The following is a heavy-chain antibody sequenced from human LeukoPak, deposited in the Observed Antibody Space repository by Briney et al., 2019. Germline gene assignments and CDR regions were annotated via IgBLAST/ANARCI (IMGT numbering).Heavy chain of an antibody. V-gene: IGHV3-11*04. CDR3: ASLSSSSSLDY. J-gene: IGHJ4*02. CDR1: GFTFSDYY. D-gene: IGHD6-6*01. CDR2: ISASASTI. Sequence: GGSLRLSRAASGFTFSDYYMSWIRQAPGKGLEWVSYISASASTISYADSVKGRFTVSRDNAQNSVYLQINSLRVEDTAVYYCASLSSSSSLDYWGQGTLVTVSS.